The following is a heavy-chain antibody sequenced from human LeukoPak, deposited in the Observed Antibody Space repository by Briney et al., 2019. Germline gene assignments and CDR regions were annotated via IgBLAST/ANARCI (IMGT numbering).Heavy chain of an antibody. CDR1: GFTFSSYA. D-gene: IGHD3-22*01. CDR2: ISGSGGST. J-gene: IGHJ3*02. Sequence: PGGSLRLSCAASGFTFSSYAMSWVRQAPGKGLEWVSAISGSGGSTYYADSVKGRFTISRDNSKNTLYLQMNSLRAEDTAVYYCATSHYYDSSGYEVGAFDIWGQGTMVTVSS. CDR3: ATSHYYDSSGYEVGAFDI. V-gene: IGHV3-23*01.